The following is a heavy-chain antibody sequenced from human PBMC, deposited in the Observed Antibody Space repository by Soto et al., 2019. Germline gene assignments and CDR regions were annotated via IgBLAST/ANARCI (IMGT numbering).Heavy chain of an antibody. CDR1: EFTFSSYG. CDR3: ARPLEQHQLDFGMDV. V-gene: IGHV3-33*01. D-gene: IGHD6-13*01. Sequence: QVQLVQSGGGVVQPGGSLRLSCAASEFTFSSYGMHWVRQAPGKGLEWVAVIWYDGSKIYYADSVKGRFTIHRDNSKSTLYLQMNSRRAEDTAVYYCARPLEQHQLDFGMDVWGQGAPVTVPS. CDR2: IWYDGSKI. J-gene: IGHJ6*01.